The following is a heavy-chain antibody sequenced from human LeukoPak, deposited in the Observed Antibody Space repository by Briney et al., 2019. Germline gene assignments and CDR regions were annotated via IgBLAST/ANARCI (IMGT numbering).Heavy chain of an antibody. J-gene: IGHJ4*02. CDR1: GFSFSSYW. V-gene: IGHV3-7*04. CDR3: ARKNDYGDSHFDY. D-gene: IGHD4-17*01. Sequence: PGGSLRLSCAASGFSFSSYWMSWVRQAPGKGLEWVANIKQDGSEKSYVDSVKGRFTISRDNAKNSLYLQMNSLRAEDTAVYCCARKNDYGDSHFDYWGQGTLVTVSS. CDR2: IKQDGSEK.